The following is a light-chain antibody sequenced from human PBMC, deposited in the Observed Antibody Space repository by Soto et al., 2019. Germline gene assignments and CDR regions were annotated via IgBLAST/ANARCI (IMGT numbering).Light chain of an antibody. Sequence: AIRMTQSPSSFSASTGDRVTITCRASQGISSYLAWYQQKPGKAPKLLIYAASTLQSEVPSRFSGSGSGTAFTLTISCLQSEDFATYYCQQYYSYPLTFGQGTKVEIK. CDR1: QGISSY. CDR3: QQYYSYPLT. J-gene: IGKJ1*01. CDR2: AAS. V-gene: IGKV1-8*01.